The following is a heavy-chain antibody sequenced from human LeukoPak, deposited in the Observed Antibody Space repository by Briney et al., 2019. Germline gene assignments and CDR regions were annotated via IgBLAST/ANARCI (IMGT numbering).Heavy chain of an antibody. Sequence: GSLRLSCVASGFTFSNYAMGWVRPAPGKRPEWVSSLTDSGATTYYVDSVKGRFTISRDNSKNTLYLQMNSLRAEDTAVYYCANHDYGDYVVYWGQGTLVTVSS. CDR2: LTDSGATT. CDR3: ANHDYGDYVVY. D-gene: IGHD4-17*01. V-gene: IGHV3-23*01. CDR1: GFTFSNYA. J-gene: IGHJ4*02.